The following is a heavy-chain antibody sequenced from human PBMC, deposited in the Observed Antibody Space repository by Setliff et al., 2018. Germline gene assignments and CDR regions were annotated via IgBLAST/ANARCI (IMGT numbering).Heavy chain of an antibody. D-gene: IGHD3-10*01. J-gene: IGHJ4*02. CDR1: GFTFSNVW. CDR2: IKSKTDGGTT. Sequence: GGSLRLSCAASGFTFSNVWMSWVRQAPGKGLEWVGRIKSKTDGGTTDYAAPVKGRFTISRDDSKNTLYLQMNSLKTENTAVYYCTTGLLWFGESLDYWGQGTLVTVSS. CDR3: TTGLLWFGESLDY. V-gene: IGHV3-15*01.